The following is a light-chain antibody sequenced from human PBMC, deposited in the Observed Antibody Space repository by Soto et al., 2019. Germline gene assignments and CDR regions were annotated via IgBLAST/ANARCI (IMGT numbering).Light chain of an antibody. V-gene: IGLV2-8*01. Sequence: QPALTQPPSASGSPGQSVTISCTGSSSDFGAYDSVSWYQQHPGKAPKLLIYEVAKRPSGVPDRFSGSKSGNTASLTVSGLQAEDEADYYCSSYAGSNKLVFGTGTKLTVL. CDR3: SSYAGSNKLV. J-gene: IGLJ1*01. CDR2: EVA. CDR1: SSDFGAYDS.